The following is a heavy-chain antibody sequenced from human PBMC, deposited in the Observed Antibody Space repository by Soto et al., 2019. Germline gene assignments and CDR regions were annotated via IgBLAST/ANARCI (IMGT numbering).Heavy chain of an antibody. CDR2: INHSGST. Sequence: SETLSLTCAVYGGSFSGYYWSWIRQPPGKGLEWIGEINHSGSTNYNPSLKSRVTISVDTSKNQFSLKLSSVTAADTAVYYCARGLVRNRITIFGVVFGYWGQGTLVTVSS. CDR1: GGSFSGYY. CDR3: ARGLVRNRITIFGVVFGY. V-gene: IGHV4-34*01. J-gene: IGHJ4*02. D-gene: IGHD3-3*01.